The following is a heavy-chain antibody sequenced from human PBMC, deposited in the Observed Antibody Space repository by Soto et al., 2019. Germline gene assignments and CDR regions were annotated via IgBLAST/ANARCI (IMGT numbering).Heavy chain of an antibody. CDR3: ASGIQLWLRRINNGYSG. Sequence: SVKVSCKAPGGTFSTYAISWVRQAPGQGLEWMGGIIPMFGTANYAQRVQDRVTITADESTNTVYMELSSLRSEDTAVYFCASGIQLWLRRINNGYSGWGQGTLVTVSS. CDR2: IIPMFGTA. J-gene: IGHJ4*02. D-gene: IGHD5-18*01. CDR1: GGTFSTYA. V-gene: IGHV1-69*13.